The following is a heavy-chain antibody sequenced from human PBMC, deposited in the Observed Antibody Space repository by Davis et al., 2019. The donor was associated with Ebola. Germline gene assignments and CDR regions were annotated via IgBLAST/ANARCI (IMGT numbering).Heavy chain of an antibody. CDR3: ARELEGIST. CDR2: IGGSGDNT. D-gene: IGHD2-15*01. Sequence: GESLKISCAASGFTFSSYAMSWVRQAPGKGLEWVSTIGGSGDNTYYADSVKGRFTISRDNSKNTLYLQMNSLRAEDTAVYYCARELEGISTWGQGTLVTVSS. CDR1: GFTFSSYA. J-gene: IGHJ4*02. V-gene: IGHV3-23*01.